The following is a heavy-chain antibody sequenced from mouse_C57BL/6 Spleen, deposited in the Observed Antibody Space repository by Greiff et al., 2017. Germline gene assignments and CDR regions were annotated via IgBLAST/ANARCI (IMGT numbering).Heavy chain of an antibody. CDR2: ISYDGSN. V-gene: IGHV3-6*01. CDR3: ARVTLNAMDY. Sequence: ESGPGLVKPSQSLSLTCSVTGYSITSGYYWNWIRQFPGNKLEWMGYISYDGSNNYNPSLKNRISITRDTSKNQFFLKLNSVTTEDTATYYCARVTLNAMDYWGQGTSVTVSS. CDR1: GYSITSGYY. J-gene: IGHJ4*01.